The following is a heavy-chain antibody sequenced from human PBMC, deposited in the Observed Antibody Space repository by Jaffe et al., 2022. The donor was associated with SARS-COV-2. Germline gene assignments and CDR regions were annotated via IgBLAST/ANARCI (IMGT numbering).Heavy chain of an antibody. D-gene: IGHD6-19*01. Sequence: EVQLVESGGGLVQPGGSLRLSCAASGFTFSSYWMSWVRQAPGKGLEWVANIKQDGSEKYYVDSVKGRFTISRDNAKNSLYLQMNSLRAEDTAVYYCASTPQAVAGRGDYWGQGTLVTVSS. CDR2: IKQDGSEK. CDR1: GFTFSSYW. J-gene: IGHJ4*02. CDR3: ASTPQAVAGRGDY. V-gene: IGHV3-7*01.